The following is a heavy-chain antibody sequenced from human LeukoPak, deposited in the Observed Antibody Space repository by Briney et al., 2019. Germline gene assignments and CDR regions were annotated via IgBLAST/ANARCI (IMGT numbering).Heavy chain of an antibody. CDR1: GGSFSGYY. V-gene: IGHV4-59*10. J-gene: IGHJ4*02. CDR3: ASSRSGNDPQTFDY. Sequence: PSETLSPTCAVYGGSFSGYYWSWIRQPPGKGLEWIGRIYTSGSTNYNPSLKSRVTMSVDTSKNQFSLKLSSVTAADTAVYYCASSRSGNDPQTFDYWGQGTLVTVSS. D-gene: IGHD5-12*01. CDR2: IYTSGST.